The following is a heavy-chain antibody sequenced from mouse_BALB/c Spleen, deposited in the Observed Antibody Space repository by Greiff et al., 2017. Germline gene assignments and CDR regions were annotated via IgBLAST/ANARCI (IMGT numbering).Heavy chain of an antibody. J-gene: IGHJ1*01. CDR2: IDPANGNT. CDR1: GFNIKDTY. Sequence: VQLQQSGAELVKPGASVKLSCTASGFNIKDTYMHWVKQRPEQGLEWIGRIDPANGNTKYDPKFQGKATITADTSSNTAYLQLSSLTSEDTAVYYCARRGWLKGYFDVWGAGTTVTVSS. CDR3: ARRGWLKGYFDV. V-gene: IGHV14-3*02. D-gene: IGHD1-1*02.